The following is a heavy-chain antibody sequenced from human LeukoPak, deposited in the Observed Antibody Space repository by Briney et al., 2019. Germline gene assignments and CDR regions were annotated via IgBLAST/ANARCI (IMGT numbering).Heavy chain of an antibody. Sequence: ASVKVSCKASGYTFTSYGISGVRQAPGRGLEWMGWISAYNGNTNYAQKLQGRVTMTTDTSTSTAYMELRSLRSDDTAVYYCARGRVLRYFDWLLSGAFDIWGQGTMVTVSS. CDR3: ARGRVLRYFDWLLSGAFDI. V-gene: IGHV1-18*01. D-gene: IGHD3-9*01. CDR2: ISAYNGNT. CDR1: GYTFTSYG. J-gene: IGHJ3*02.